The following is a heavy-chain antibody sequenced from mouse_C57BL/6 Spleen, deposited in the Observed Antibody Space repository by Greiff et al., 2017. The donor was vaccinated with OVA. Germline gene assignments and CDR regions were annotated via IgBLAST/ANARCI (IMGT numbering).Heavy chain of an antibody. D-gene: IGHD2-4*01. V-gene: IGHV1-59*01. CDR3: ARGDYDYLYYAMDD. J-gene: IGHJ4*01. CDR2: IDPSDSYT. CDR1: GYTFTSYW. Sequence: QVHVKQSGAELVRPGTSVKLSCKASGYTFTSYWMHWVKQRPGQGLEWIGVIDPSDSYTNYNQKFKGKATLTVDTSSSTAYMQLSSLTSEDSAVYYCARGDYDYLYYAMDDWGQGTSVTVSS.